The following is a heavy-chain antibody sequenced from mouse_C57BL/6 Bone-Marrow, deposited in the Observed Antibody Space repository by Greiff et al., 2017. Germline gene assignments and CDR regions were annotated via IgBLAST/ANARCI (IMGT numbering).Heavy chain of an antibody. V-gene: IGHV1-64*01. D-gene: IGHD3-2*02. CDR2: IHPNSGST. J-gene: IGHJ2*01. CDR1: GYTFTSYW. Sequence: VQLQQSGAELVKPGASVKLSCKASGYTFTSYWMHWVKQRPGQGLEWIGMIHPNSGSTNYNEKFKSKATLTVDKSSSTAYMQLSSLTSEDSAVYYCARNVQLRLRDFDYWGQGTTLTVSS. CDR3: ARNVQLRLRDFDY.